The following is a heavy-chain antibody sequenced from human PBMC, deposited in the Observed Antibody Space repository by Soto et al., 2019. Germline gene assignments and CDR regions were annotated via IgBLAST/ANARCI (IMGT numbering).Heavy chain of an antibody. CDR1: VFTFSSYG. J-gene: IGHJ4*02. D-gene: IGHD2-21*02. CDR3: AKDPPPHCGGDCYPGYFDY. V-gene: IGHV3-30*18. Sequence: PGGALRLSCAASVFTFSSYGMHWVRQAPGKGLEWVAVISYDGSNKYYADSVKGRFTISRDNSKNTLYLQMNSLRAEDTAVYYCAKDPPPHCGGDCYPGYFDYWGQGTLVTVSS. CDR2: ISYDGSNK.